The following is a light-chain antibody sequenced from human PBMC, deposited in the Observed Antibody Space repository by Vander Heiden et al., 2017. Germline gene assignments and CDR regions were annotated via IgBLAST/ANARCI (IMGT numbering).Light chain of an antibody. CDR1: SIGGKS. J-gene: IGLJ3*02. CDR2: DDS. Sequence: SFVLTQPPSVSVAPGQTARITCGGNSIGGKSVHWYQQRRGQAPVLVVDDDSGRPSGIPERFSGSNFGNTATLTISRVEAGDEAGYYCQVWDTSGDAVFGGGTKLTV. CDR3: QVWDTSGDAV. V-gene: IGLV3-21*02.